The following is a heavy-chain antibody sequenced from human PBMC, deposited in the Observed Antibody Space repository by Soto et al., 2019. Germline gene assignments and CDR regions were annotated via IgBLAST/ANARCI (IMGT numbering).Heavy chain of an antibody. CDR1: GGSISNYC. D-gene: IGHD4-17*01. V-gene: IGHV4-4*07. Sequence: SETLSLTCAVSGGSISNYCWSWMRQPAGEGLEWIGRIHSSGSTYYNPSLKRRVTMSVDTSKNQLSLKLSSVTAADTAVYYCARDFGDYRVFDFWGQGTLVTVSS. CDR2: IHSSGST. CDR3: ARDFGDYRVFDF. J-gene: IGHJ4*02.